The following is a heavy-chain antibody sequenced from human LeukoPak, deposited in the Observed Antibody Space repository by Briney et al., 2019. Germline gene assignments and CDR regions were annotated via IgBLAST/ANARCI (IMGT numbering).Heavy chain of an antibody. J-gene: IGHJ5*02. CDR3: ARVTGGAFDP. CDR2: IKPDGSEK. Sequence: GGSLRLSCAASGFTFSSYWMSWVRQAPEKGPEWVANIKPDGSEKYYVDSVKGRFTMSRDNAKNSLYLQIDSLTVEDTAVYYCARVTGGAFDPRGQGTLVTVSS. D-gene: IGHD1-14*01. CDR1: GFTFSSYW. V-gene: IGHV3-7*01.